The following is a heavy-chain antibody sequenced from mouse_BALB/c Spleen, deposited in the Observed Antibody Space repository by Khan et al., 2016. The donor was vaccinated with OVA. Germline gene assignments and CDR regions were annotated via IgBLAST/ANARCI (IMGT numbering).Heavy chain of an antibody. CDR1: GYSFTSYW. CDR3: TRSYDSYYLDY. V-gene: IGHV1-5*01. D-gene: IGHD2-4*01. J-gene: IGHJ2*01. Sequence: EVQLQQSGTVLARPGASVKMSCKASGYSFTSYWMHWVQQRPGQGLEWIGAIYPGNSETRYNQKFRGKAKLTTVTSASTAYMELSSLTNEDSAVYYCTRSYDSYYLDYWGQGTTLTVSS. CDR2: IYPGNSET.